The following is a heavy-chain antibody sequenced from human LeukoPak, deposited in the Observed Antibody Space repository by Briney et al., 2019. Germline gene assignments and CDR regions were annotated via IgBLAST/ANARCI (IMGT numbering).Heavy chain of an antibody. CDR2: ISSSGRTK. V-gene: IGHV3-48*03. Sequence: GGSLRLSCAASGFTYSSYEMNWVRQAPGKGLEWVSYISSSGRTKYYADSVKGRFTISRDNAKNSLYLQMNSLRAEDTAVYYCARGKWEPLDYWGQGTLVTVSS. CDR1: GFTYSSYE. J-gene: IGHJ4*02. D-gene: IGHD1-26*01. CDR3: ARGKWEPLDY.